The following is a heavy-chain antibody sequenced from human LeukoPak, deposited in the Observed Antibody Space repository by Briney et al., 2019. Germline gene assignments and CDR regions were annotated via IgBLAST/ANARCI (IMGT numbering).Heavy chain of an antibody. D-gene: IGHD2-21*01. CDR3: AKGFWDIVVVSHDAFDI. Sequence: GSLRLSCAASGFTFSSYAMSWVRQAPGKGLEWVSAISGSGGSTYYADSVKGRFTISRDNSKNTLYLQMNSLRAEDTAVYYCAKGFWDIVVVSHDAFDIWGQGTMVTVSS. CDR1: GFTFSSYA. J-gene: IGHJ3*02. V-gene: IGHV3-23*01. CDR2: ISGSGGST.